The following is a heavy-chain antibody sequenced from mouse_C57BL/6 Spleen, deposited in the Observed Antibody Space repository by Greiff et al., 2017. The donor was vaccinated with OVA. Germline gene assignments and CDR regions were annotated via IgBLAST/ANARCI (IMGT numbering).Heavy chain of an antibody. D-gene: IGHD1-2*01. CDR3: ARRGYGRVDY. J-gene: IGHJ2*01. Sequence: QVQLQQSGAELVKPGASVKMSCKASGYTFTSYWITWVKQRPGQGLEWIGDIYPGSGSTKYNEKFKSKATLTVDTSASTAYMQLSSLTSEDSSVYYCARRGYGRVDYWGQGTTLTVSS. CDR2: IYPGSGST. V-gene: IGHV1-55*01. CDR1: GYTFTSYW.